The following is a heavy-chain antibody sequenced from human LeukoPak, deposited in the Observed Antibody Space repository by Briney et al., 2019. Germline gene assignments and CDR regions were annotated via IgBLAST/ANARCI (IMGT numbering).Heavy chain of an antibody. V-gene: IGHV3-48*03. CDR1: GFTFSSYE. CDR2: ISSSGGAI. D-gene: IGHD4-17*01. Sequence: GGSLRLSCAASGFTFSSYEMNWVRQAPGKGLEWLSYISSSGGAIYYADSVKGRFTISRDNAKNSLYLQMNSLRAKDTAVYYCASAGHYGDYYYYYMDVWGKGTTVTVSS. J-gene: IGHJ6*03. CDR3: ASAGHYGDYYYYYMDV.